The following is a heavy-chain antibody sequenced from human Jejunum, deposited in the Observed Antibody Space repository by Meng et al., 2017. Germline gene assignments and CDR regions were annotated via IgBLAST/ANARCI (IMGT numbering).Heavy chain of an antibody. CDR1: GFTFSNYW. Sequence: GESLKISCVISGFTFSNYWMTWVRQAPGKGLEWVAKIKEDGSEKYYVDSVKGRFTISRDNAKNSLYLQMDSLRVEDTALYFCARGGYQFEYWGQGTLVTVSS. J-gene: IGHJ4*02. CDR3: ARGGYQFEY. CDR2: IKEDGSEK. V-gene: IGHV3-7*01. D-gene: IGHD3-22*01.